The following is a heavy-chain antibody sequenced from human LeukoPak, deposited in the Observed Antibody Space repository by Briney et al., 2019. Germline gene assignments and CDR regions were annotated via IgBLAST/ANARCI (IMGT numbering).Heavy chain of an antibody. CDR2: ISGSGGNT. J-gene: IGHJ4*02. CDR3: AKARAGDITAAFNY. CDR1: GFIFSSYA. D-gene: IGHD6-13*01. V-gene: IGHV3-23*01. Sequence: GGSLRLSCAASGFIFSSYAMNWVRQAQGKGLEWVSGISGSGGNTYYADSVKGRFTISRDNSENTLNLQMNSLRAEDTAIYYCAKARAGDITAAFNYWGQGTLVTVSS.